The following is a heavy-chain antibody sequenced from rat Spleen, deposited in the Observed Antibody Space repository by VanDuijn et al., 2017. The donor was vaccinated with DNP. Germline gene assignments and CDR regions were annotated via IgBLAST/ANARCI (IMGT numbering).Heavy chain of an antibody. CDR1: GYSITSNY. CDR3: ARWTLVVGFTY. Sequence: EVQLQESGPGLVKPSQSLSLTCSVTGYSITSNYWAWIRKFPGNKMEWMGYISYSGSTGYNPSLKSRIAINRDQSKHQFLLQLSSVATEDTATYYCARWTLVVGFTYWGQGTLVTVSS. V-gene: IGHV3-1*01. J-gene: IGHJ3*01. CDR2: ISYSGST. D-gene: IGHD1-1*01.